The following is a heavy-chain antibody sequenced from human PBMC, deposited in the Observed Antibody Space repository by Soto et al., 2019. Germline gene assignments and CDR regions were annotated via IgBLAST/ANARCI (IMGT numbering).Heavy chain of an antibody. D-gene: IGHD2-15*01. V-gene: IGHV4-59*01. CDR2: IYYSGST. Sequence: SETLSLTCTVSGGSMNSYYWSWIRQPPGKGLEWIGYIYYSGSTNYNPSLKSRVTISVDTSKNQFSLKLSSVTAADTAVYYCARAGYCSGGSCPDYWGQGTLVTVSS. CDR3: ARAGYCSGGSCPDY. CDR1: GGSMNSYY. J-gene: IGHJ4*02.